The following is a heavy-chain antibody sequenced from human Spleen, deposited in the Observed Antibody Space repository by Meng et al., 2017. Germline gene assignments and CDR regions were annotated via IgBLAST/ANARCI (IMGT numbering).Heavy chain of an antibody. Sequence: SETLSLTCTVHGGTFSGDYWTWIRQTPGKGLEWIGEMNHNGSTNYSPSLKSRVTLSVDTSRNHFSLKLTSVTAADTAVYYCASGDHDAFDYWGQGTLVTVSS. CDR3: ASGDHDAFDY. CDR2: MNHNGST. V-gene: IGHV4-34*01. D-gene: IGHD1-1*01. J-gene: IGHJ4*02. CDR1: GGTFSGDY.